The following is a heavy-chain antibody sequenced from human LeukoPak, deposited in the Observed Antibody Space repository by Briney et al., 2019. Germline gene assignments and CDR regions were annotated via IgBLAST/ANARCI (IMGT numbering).Heavy chain of an antibody. J-gene: IGHJ4*02. Sequence: SETLSLTCAVYGGSFSGYCWSWIRQPPGKGLEWIGEINHSGSTNYNPSLKSRVTISVDTSKNQFSLKLSSVTAADTAVYYCARNSHYYDSSGFNYWGQGTLVTVSS. CDR2: INHSGST. CDR1: GGSFSGYC. V-gene: IGHV4-34*01. CDR3: ARNSHYYDSSGFNY. D-gene: IGHD3-22*01.